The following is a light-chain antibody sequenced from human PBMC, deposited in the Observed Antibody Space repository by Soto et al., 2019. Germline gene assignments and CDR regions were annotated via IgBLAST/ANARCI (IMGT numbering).Light chain of an antibody. CDR1: QGISTY. V-gene: IGKV1-9*01. J-gene: IGKJ2*01. Sequence: DIQLTQSPSFLSASVGDRVTITCRASQGISTYLAWYLQRPGIAPKLLIYGASTLQSGVPSRFSGSGSGTEFTLTISSLQPEDFGTYYCQQLNSDWYAFGQGTKLEIK. CDR3: QQLNSDWYA. CDR2: GAS.